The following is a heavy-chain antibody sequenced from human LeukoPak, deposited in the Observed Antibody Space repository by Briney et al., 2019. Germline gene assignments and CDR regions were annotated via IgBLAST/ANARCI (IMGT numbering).Heavy chain of an antibody. CDR1: GFTFSTCS. D-gene: IGHD1-26*01. CDR2: TSGSSYHI. J-gene: IGHJ4*02. CDR3: ASGTIVGARGADN. V-gene: IGHV3-21*01. Sequence: GGSLRLSCAASGFTFSTCSMKWVRQAPGKALEWVSSTSGSSYHIYYADSVKGRFTISRDNANNLLYLQMNSLRAEDTAVYYCASGTIVGARGADNWGQGTLVTVSS.